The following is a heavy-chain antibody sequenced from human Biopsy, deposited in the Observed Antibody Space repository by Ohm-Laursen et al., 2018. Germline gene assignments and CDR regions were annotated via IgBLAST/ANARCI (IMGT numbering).Heavy chain of an antibody. Sequence: TLSLTCTVSGDSLSGDNYYWDWIRQPPGKRLEWIGHVYYSGSTFYNSSLESRVTVSVDTSKNQFHLRLTSMSASDTAVYYCARHSLDDFWSGAHYYFDYWGLGTLVTVSS. J-gene: IGHJ4*02. D-gene: IGHD3-3*01. V-gene: IGHV4-39*01. CDR3: ARHSLDDFWSGAHYYFDY. CDR1: GDSLSGDNYY. CDR2: VYYSGST.